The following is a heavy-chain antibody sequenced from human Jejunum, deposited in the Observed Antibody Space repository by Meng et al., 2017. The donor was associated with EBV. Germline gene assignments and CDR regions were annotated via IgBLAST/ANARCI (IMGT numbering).Heavy chain of an antibody. V-gene: IGHV2-5*02. D-gene: IGHD5-24*01. Sequence: SLEDPGPTLLKPPQTPPLTCPLSGFSISPSGVGVGWIRQPPGKALEWLALIYWENDKGYRPSLKSRLTITKDTSKNQVVLTMTNIDPVHTDTYYCARTQWQQSVRYTFAIWRQGTVVTVSS. CDR3: ARTQWQQSVRYTFAI. J-gene: IGHJ3*02. CDR2: IYWENDK. CDR1: GFSISPSGVG.